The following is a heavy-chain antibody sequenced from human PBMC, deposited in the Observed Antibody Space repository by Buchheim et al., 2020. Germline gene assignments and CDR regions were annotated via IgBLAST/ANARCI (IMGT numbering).Heavy chain of an antibody. Sequence: EVQLVESGGGLVQPGGSLRLSCAASGFTLSGYWMHWVRQAPGKGLVWVSRINSDGSSTSYADSVRGRFTISRDNAKNTLFLQMNSLRAEDTAVYYCGRAQMTTVTTPLDPWGQGTL. CDR2: INSDGSST. V-gene: IGHV3-74*01. CDR1: GFTLSGYW. CDR3: GRAQMTTVTTPLDP. D-gene: IGHD4-17*01. J-gene: IGHJ5*02.